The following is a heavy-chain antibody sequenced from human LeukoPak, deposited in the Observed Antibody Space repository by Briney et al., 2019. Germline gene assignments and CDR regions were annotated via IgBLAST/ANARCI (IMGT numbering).Heavy chain of an antibody. CDR2: IYPGNSDT. V-gene: IGHV5-51*01. Sequence: GESLKISCKISGYILTNNWIGWVRQVPGKGLEWMGLIYPGNSDTKYSPSFQGQVTFSVDKSISTAYLHWSSLKASDTAMYYCARYHDRVEYSSSPGDYWGQGTLVTVSS. CDR1: GYILTNNW. J-gene: IGHJ4*02. D-gene: IGHD6-6*01. CDR3: ARYHDRVEYSSSPGDY.